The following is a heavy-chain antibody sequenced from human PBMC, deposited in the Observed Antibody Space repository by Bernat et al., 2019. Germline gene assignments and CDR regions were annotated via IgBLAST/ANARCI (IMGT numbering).Heavy chain of an antibody. CDR3: TRLNTLDSAGRALDYYGVDV. D-gene: IGHD2-15*01. CDR1: GFTFSSYG. Sequence: QVQLVESGGGVVQPGRSLRLSCAASGFTFSSYGMHWVRQAPGKGLEWVAVIWYDGSNKYYADSVKGRFTISRDNSKNTLYLQMNSLKTEDTAVYYCTRLNTLDSAGRALDYYGVDVWGQGTTVTVSS. V-gene: IGHV3-33*01. J-gene: IGHJ6*02. CDR2: IWYDGSNK.